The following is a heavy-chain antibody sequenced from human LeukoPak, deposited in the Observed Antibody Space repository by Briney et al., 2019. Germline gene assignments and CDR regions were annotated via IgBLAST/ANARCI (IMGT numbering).Heavy chain of an antibody. CDR1: GFTVSSNY. J-gene: IGHJ6*02. CDR3: ASGPYYYYGMDV. CDR2: IYSGGST. V-gene: IGHV3-66*02. Sequence: PGGSMRLSCAASGFTVSSNYMSWVRQAPGKGLEWVSVIYSGGSTYYADSVKGRFTISRDNSKNTLYLQMNSLRAEDTAVYYCASGPYYYYGMDVWGQGTTVTVSS.